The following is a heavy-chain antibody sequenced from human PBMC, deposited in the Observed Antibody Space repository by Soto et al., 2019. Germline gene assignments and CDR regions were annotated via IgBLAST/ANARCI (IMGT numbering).Heavy chain of an antibody. J-gene: IGHJ6*02. CDR2: ISSSSSYI. D-gene: IGHD2-2*01. CDR1: GFTFSSHS. Sequence: PGGSLRLSCAASGFTFSSHSMNGVLQAPGKGREWVSSISSSSSYIYYSDSVKGRFTTSRDNAKNSLYLQMNNLRPDDTAVYYCARGKTRARSPYYYYGMDVWGQGTTVTVSS. V-gene: IGHV3-21*01. CDR3: ARGKTRARSPYYYYGMDV.